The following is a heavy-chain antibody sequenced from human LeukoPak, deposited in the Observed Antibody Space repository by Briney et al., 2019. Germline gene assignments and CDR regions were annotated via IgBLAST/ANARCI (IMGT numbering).Heavy chain of an antibody. CDR3: AKGAIGYSYGFDP. Sequence: PGGSLRLSCAASGFTFSNYWMTWVRQAPGKGLEWVSALSGSGGSTHYADSVKGRFTISRDNSKNTLYLQMNSLRAEDTAVYYCAKGAIGYSYGFDPWGQGTLVTVSS. D-gene: IGHD5-18*01. V-gene: IGHV3-23*01. CDR1: GFTFSNYW. CDR2: LSGSGGST. J-gene: IGHJ5*02.